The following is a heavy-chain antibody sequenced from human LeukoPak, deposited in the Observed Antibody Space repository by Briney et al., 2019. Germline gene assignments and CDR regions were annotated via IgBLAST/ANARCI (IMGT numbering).Heavy chain of an antibody. J-gene: IGHJ4*02. CDR1: GFTFNNYW. CDR3: ARAIQLPFDY. Sequence: GGSLRLSCAASGFTFNNYWMSWVRQAPGKGLEWVANIKQDGSEKYYVDSVKGRFTISRDNAKNSLYLQMNSLRAEDTAVYDCARAIQLPFDYWGQGTLVTVSS. D-gene: IGHD2-2*01. V-gene: IGHV3-7*01. CDR2: IKQDGSEK.